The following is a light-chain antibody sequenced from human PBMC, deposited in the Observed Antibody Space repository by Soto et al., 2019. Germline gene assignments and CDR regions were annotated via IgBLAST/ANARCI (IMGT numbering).Light chain of an antibody. V-gene: IGLV2-23*01. CDR3: CSDAGSYYV. CDR2: EGS. J-gene: IGLJ1*01. Sequence: QSALTQPASVSGSPGQSITISCTGTSIDVGSYNLVSWYQQHPGKAPKLMIYEGSKRPSGVSNRFSGSKSGNTASLTISGLQAEDEADYYCCSDAGSYYVFGTGTKVTVL. CDR1: SIDVGSYNL.